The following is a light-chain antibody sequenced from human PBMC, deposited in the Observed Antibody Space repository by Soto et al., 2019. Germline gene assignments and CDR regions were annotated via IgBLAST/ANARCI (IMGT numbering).Light chain of an antibody. J-gene: IGKJ1*01. V-gene: IGKV1-5*03. CDR3: QQYHSFWT. CDR1: HSISSW. Sequence: DIPITQSPSTLSASVGDRITITCRASHSISSWLALYQQKPGKAPKLLIYKASSLEGGVPSRFSGSGSGTEFTLTISSLQPDDYATYYCQQYHSFWTFGQGTKVDIK. CDR2: KAS.